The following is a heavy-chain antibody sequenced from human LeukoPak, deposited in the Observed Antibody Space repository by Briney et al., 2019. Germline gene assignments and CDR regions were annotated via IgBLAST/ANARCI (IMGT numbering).Heavy chain of an antibody. CDR1: GGSIRSYY. Sequence: SETLSLTCTVSGGSIRSYYWSWIRQPPGKGLEWIAYIYYSGSTNYNPSLKSRVTISVDTSKNQFSLKLSSVTAADTAVYYCARGFGSSSGWYPAFDIWGHGTMGTVSS. D-gene: IGHD6-19*01. CDR2: IYYSGST. V-gene: IGHV4-59*01. J-gene: IGHJ3*02. CDR3: ARGFGSSSGWYPAFDI.